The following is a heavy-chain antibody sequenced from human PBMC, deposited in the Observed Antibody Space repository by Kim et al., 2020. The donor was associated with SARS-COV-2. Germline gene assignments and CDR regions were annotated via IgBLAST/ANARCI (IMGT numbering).Heavy chain of an antibody. Sequence: GGSLRLSCAASGFTFSSYAMSWVRQAPGKGLEWVSAISGSGGSTYYADSVKGRFTISRDNSKNTLYLQMNSLRAEDTAVYYCANLFWTYYDILTGYLLRDAFDIWGQGTMVTVSS. CDR1: GFTFSSYA. D-gene: IGHD3-9*01. CDR2: ISGSGGST. V-gene: IGHV3-23*01. J-gene: IGHJ3*02. CDR3: ANLFWTYYDILTGYLLRDAFDI.